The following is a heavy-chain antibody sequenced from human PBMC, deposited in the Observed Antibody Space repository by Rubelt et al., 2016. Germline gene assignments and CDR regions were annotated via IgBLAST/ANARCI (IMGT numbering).Heavy chain of an antibody. CDR3: ARLKQGVTAAGTFDS. J-gene: IGHJ4*02. D-gene: IGHD6-13*01. Sequence: PGGSLRLPCAASGFSLSGYSMDWVRQVPGKGLEWISYISGDSGTIYYADSVRGRFTISRDNVRNSLYLQMTRLRAEDTAVYYCARLKQGVTAAGTFDSWGQGTLVTVAS. CDR2: ISGDSGTI. V-gene: IGHV3-48*04. CDR1: GFSLSGYS.